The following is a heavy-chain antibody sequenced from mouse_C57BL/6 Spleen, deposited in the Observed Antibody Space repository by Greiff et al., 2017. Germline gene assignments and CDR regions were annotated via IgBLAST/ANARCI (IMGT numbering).Heavy chain of an antibody. V-gene: IGHV1-39*01. CDR2: INPNYGTT. J-gene: IGHJ1*03. Sequence: EVQLVESGPELVKPGASVKISCKASGYSFTDYNMNWVKQSNGKSLEWIGVINPNYGTTSYNQKFKGKATLTVDQSSSTAYMQLNSLTSEDSAVYYCARLDYYGSSYEGYFDVWGTGTTVTVSS. CDR3: ARLDYYGSSYEGYFDV. CDR1: GYSFTDYN. D-gene: IGHD1-1*01.